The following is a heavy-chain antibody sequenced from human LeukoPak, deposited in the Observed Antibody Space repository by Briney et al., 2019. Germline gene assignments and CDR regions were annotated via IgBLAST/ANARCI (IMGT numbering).Heavy chain of an antibody. V-gene: IGHV3-23*01. CDR3: AKDRGPAQYTKSWYIFDAFDI. CDR2: VTSSGGST. D-gene: IGHD3-10*01. CDR1: GFTFSGYS. J-gene: IGHJ3*02. Sequence: GGSLRLSCAASGFTFSGYSMTWVRQAPGKGLEWVSTVTSSGGSTYYADSVKGRFTNSRDTSKNTLYLQMNSLRAEDTAVYYCAKDRGPAQYTKSWYIFDAFDIWGRGTMVTVSS.